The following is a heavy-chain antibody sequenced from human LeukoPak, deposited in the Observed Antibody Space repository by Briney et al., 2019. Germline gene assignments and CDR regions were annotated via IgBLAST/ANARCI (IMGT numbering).Heavy chain of an antibody. V-gene: IGHV4-39*01. CDR1: GDSIRSNSYY. CDR2: ISYSGTT. D-gene: IGHD2-2*01. Sequence: KPSETLSLTCTVSGDSIRSNSYYWGWIRQPPGKGLEWIGSISYSGTTYSNPSLKSRVTISLDTSKNQFSLKLSSVTAADTAVYYCARGSRYCSSTSCSTPFDYWGQGTLVTVSS. J-gene: IGHJ4*02. CDR3: ARGSRYCSSTSCSTPFDY.